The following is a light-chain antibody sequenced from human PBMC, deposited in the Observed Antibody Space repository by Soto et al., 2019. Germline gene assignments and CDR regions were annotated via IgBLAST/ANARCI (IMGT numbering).Light chain of an antibody. V-gene: IGKV3D-20*02. Sequence: EIVLTQSPDTLSLSPGERATLSCRASQSVPNSRLAWYQQKPGQAPSLVISDTSIRATGIPDRFSGSGSGTDFSLIIGRLEPEDFAVYFCQQRSHWPPITFGQGTRLEIK. CDR1: QSVPNSR. J-gene: IGKJ5*01. CDR2: DTS. CDR3: QQRSHWPPIT.